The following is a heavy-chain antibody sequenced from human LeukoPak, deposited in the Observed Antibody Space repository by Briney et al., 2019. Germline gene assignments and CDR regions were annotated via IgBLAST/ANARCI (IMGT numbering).Heavy chain of an antibody. J-gene: IGHJ5*01. D-gene: IGHD2/OR15-2a*01. CDR3: AKDREWDYFFDF. Sequence: GGSLRPSCAASGITLSNYGMHWVRQAPGQGLEWVAMISYDGSKTYYADSVKGRFTISRDNSKNTLDLQMDSLRTEDTAVYYCAKDREWDYFFDFWGQGTLVTVSS. CDR2: ISYDGSKT. V-gene: IGHV3-30*18. CDR1: GITLSNYG.